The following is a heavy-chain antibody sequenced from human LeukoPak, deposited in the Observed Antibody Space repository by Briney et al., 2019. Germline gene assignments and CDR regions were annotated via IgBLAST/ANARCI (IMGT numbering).Heavy chain of an antibody. J-gene: IGHJ5*02. CDR3: ARDMLGYYYGSGNYGSFDT. D-gene: IGHD3-10*01. Sequence: SETLSLTCTVSGDSISNHYWTWIRQPPGKGLEWIGYIYYSGITDYNPSLRGRVTMSLDTSKNQFSLKLNSLTAADAAVYYCARDMLGYYYGSGNYGSFDTWGQGTLVTVSS. CDR2: IYYSGIT. CDR1: GDSISNHY. V-gene: IGHV4-59*11.